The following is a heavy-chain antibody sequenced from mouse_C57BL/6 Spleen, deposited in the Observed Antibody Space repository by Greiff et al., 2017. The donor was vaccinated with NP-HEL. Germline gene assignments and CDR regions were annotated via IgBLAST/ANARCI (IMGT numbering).Heavy chain of an antibody. Sequence: EVQLPQSGPELVKPGASVKMSCKASGYTFTDYNMHWVKQSHGKSLEWIGYINPNNGGTSYNQKFKGKATLTVNKSYSTAYIGLRSLTAEDSAVYYCARPNAMDYWGQGASVTVAS. CDR2: INPNNGGT. CDR1: GYTFTDYN. V-gene: IGHV1-22*01. CDR3: ARPNAMDY. J-gene: IGHJ4*01.